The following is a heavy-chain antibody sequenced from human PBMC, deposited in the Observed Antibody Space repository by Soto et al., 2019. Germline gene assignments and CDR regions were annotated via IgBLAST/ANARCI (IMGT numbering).Heavy chain of an antibody. V-gene: IGHV3-43D*04. CDR2: ISWDGSNR. CDR1: GFTFDEYA. J-gene: IGHJ4*02. D-gene: IGHD3-3*01. CDR3: AKDISRGPTKNYDFWSGPDY. Sequence: EVQLVESGGVVVQPGGSLRRSCAASGFTFDEYAMHWVRQPPGKGLEWVSLISWDGSNRYYADSVQGRFTISRDNSKYCLYLEMNSLRPEDTALYYCAKDISRGPTKNYDFWSGPDYWGQGALVTASS.